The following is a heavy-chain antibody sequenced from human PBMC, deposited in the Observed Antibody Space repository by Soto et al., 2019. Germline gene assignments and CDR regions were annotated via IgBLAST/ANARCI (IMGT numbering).Heavy chain of an antibody. CDR1: GGTFSSYA. CDR3: AREGGQISGSHPMGWGY. CDR2: IIPIFGTA. V-gene: IGHV1-69*01. Sequence: QVQLVQSGAEVKKPGSSVKVSCKASGGTFSSYAISWVRQAPGQGLEWMGGIIPIFGTANYAQKFQGRVTISGDESTSKVYMERRSLRSEDTAVYYCAREGGQISGSHPMGWGYWGQGTLVTVSS. J-gene: IGHJ4*02. D-gene: IGHD1-26*01.